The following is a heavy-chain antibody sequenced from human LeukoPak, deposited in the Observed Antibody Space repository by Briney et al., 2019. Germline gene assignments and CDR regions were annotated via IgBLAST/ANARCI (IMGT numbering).Heavy chain of an antibody. CDR3: ARSKTAPGDAFDI. J-gene: IGHJ3*02. V-gene: IGHV3-23*01. Sequence: GGSLRLSCAASGFTFSSYAMSWVRQAPGKGLEWVSAISGSGGSTYYADSVKARFTISRDNSKNTVHLQMNSLRVEDTAVYYCARSKTAPGDAFDIWGQGTMVTVSS. CDR2: ISGSGGST. CDR1: GFTFSSYA.